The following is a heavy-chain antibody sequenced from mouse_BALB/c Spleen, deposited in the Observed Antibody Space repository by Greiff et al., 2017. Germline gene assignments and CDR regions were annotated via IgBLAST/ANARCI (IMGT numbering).Heavy chain of an antibody. J-gene: IGHJ2*01. CDR3: ARSGDGYYGYFDY. Sequence: EVQRVESGAELVKPGASVKLSCTASGFNIKDTYMHWVKQRPEQGLEWIGRIDPANGNTKYDPKFQGKATITADTSSNTAYLQLSSLTSEDTAVYYCARSGDGYYGYFDYWGQGTTLTVSS. D-gene: IGHD2-3*01. CDR2: IDPANGNT. CDR1: GFNIKDTY. V-gene: IGHV14-3*02.